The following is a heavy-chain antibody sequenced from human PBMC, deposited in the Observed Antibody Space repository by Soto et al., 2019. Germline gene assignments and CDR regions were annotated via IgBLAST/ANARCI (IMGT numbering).Heavy chain of an antibody. CDR2: INAGNGNT. CDR1: GYTFTSYA. D-gene: IGHD5-12*01. V-gene: IGHV1-3*01. CDR3: ARDLWGGYVTYYYYYGMDV. J-gene: IGHJ6*02. Sequence: ASVKVSCKASGYTFTSYAMHWVRQAPGQRLEWMGWINAGNGNTKYSQKFQGRVTITRDTSASTAYMELSSLRSEDTAVYYCARDLWGGYVTYYYYYGMDVWGQGTTVIVSS.